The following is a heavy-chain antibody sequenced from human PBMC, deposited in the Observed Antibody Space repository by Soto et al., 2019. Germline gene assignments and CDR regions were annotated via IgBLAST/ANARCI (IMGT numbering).Heavy chain of an antibody. CDR3: ATGYSSSTMDV. J-gene: IGHJ6*02. V-gene: IGHV1-24*01. Sequence: ASVKCSCNASGGTYSIYGIGWGLQAPGKGLEWMGGFDPEDGETIYAQKFQGRVTMTEDTSTDTAYMELSSLRSEDTAVYYCATGYSSSTMDVWGQGTTVTVSS. D-gene: IGHD6-6*01. CDR1: GGTYSIYG. CDR2: FDPEDGET.